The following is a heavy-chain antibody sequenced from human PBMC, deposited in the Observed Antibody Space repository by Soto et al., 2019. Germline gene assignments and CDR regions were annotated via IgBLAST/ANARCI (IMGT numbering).Heavy chain of an antibody. CDR1: GASLSSYY. CDR2: VHDSGNT. J-gene: IGHJ4*02. Sequence: QVQLQESGPGLVKPSETLSLTCTVSGASLSSYYWTWIRQPPGKGLEWIGYVHDSGNTKYNPSLASRVTISVDTSTNQVSLRMRSVTAADTAVYYCARAHGLYWGQGRLIAVAS. CDR3: ARAHGLY. V-gene: IGHV4-59*01.